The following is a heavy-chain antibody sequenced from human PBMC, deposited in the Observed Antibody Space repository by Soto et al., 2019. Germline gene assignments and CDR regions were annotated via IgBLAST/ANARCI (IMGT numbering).Heavy chain of an antibody. Sequence: EVQLVESGGGLVKPGGSLRLSCAASGFTFNTYDMNWVRQAPGKGLEWVSSITTSSAYIYYADSLKGRITIPRDNSKKSLFLQMYIFGAEATAVFYCVMSGTARLLTHSWFETWGQGTLVPVSS. D-gene: IGHD1-1*01. CDR1: GFTFNTYD. J-gene: IGHJ5*02. V-gene: IGHV3-21*01. CDR3: VMSGTARLLTHSWFET. CDR2: ITTSSAYI.